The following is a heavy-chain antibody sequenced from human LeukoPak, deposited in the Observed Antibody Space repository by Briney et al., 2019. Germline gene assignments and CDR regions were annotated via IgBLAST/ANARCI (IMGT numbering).Heavy chain of an antibody. D-gene: IGHD3-10*01. Sequence: PSETLSLTCTVSGGSISSGGYYWSWIRQPPGKGLEWIGYIYHSGSTYYNPSLKSRVTISVDRSKNQFSLKLSSVTAADTAVYYCARGYGSGRSYGMDVWGQGTTVTVSS. CDR1: GGSISSGGYY. V-gene: IGHV4-30-2*01. CDR3: ARGYGSGRSYGMDV. CDR2: IYHSGST. J-gene: IGHJ6*02.